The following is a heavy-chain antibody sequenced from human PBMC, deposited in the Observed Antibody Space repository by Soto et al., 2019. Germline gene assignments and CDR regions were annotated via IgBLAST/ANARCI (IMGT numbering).Heavy chain of an antibody. CDR1: GFTFSNYA. V-gene: IGHV3-23*01. Sequence: EVQLLESGGGLVQPGGSLRLSCAGSGFTFSNYAMAWVRQAPGKGLEWVSSVSGRGGNTFYADSVKGRFTISRDNSKNTLYLRMNSLRVEDTAVYYCAKNSENFGDSKSDYCGQGTLVTVSS. CDR2: VSGRGGNT. J-gene: IGHJ4*02. D-gene: IGHD4-17*01. CDR3: AKNSENFGDSKSDY.